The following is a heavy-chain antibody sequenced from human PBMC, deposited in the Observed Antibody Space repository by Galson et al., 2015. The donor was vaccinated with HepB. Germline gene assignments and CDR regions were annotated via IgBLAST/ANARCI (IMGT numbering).Heavy chain of an antibody. V-gene: IGHV1-24*01. Sequence: SVKVSCKVSGYTLTELSMHWVRQAPGKGLEWMGGFDPGDGETIYAQKFQGRVTMTEDTSTDTAYMELSSLRSEDTAVYYCATSSGGSSGVVREPPPNWFDPWGRGTLVTVSS. D-gene: IGHD6-19*01. CDR3: ATSSGGSSGVVREPPPNWFDP. J-gene: IGHJ5*02. CDR2: FDPGDGET. CDR1: GYTLTELS.